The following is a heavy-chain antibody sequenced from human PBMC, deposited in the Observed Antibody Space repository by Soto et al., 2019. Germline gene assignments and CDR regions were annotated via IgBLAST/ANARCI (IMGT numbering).Heavy chain of an antibody. V-gene: IGHV3-30-3*01. J-gene: IGHJ5*02. CDR2: ISYDGSNK. D-gene: IGHD3-22*01. CDR3: ARGNYYDSSGYYFGNWFDP. CDR1: GFTFSSYA. Sequence: GSLRLSCAASGFTFSSYAMHWVRQAPGKGLEWVAVISYDGSNKYYADSVKGRFTISRDNSKNTLYLQMNSLRAEDTAVYYCARGNYYDSSGYYFGNWFDPWGQGTLVTVSS.